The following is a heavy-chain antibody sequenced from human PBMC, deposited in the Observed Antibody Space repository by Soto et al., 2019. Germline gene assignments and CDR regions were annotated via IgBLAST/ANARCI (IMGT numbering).Heavy chain of an antibody. J-gene: IGHJ4*02. CDR2: INSGKGNT. CDR1: GYTFTRYA. V-gene: IGHV1-3*04. CDR3: PRAGDDCSAANCYVIDY. Sequence: ASVKVSGKASGYTFTRYAMHWVRQAPGQRLEWMGWINSGKGNTKYSEKFQGRVTITSDTSASTAYMDLSSLRSEDTAMYYCPRAGDDCSAANCYVIDYWGQGTLVTVTS. D-gene: IGHD2-2*01.